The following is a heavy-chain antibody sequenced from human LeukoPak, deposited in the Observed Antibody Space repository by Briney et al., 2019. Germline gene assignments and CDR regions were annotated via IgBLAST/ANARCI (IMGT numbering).Heavy chain of an antibody. D-gene: IGHD3-3*01. CDR3: ARLLRFSNWFDP. CDR1: GYSISSGYY. J-gene: IGHJ5*02. CDR2: IYHSGST. Sequence: PSETLSLTCTVSGYSISSGYYWGWIRQPPGKGLEWIGSIYHSGSTYYNPSLKSRVTISVDTSKNQFSLKLSSVTAADTAVYYCARLLRFSNWFDPWGQGTLVTVSS. V-gene: IGHV4-38-2*02.